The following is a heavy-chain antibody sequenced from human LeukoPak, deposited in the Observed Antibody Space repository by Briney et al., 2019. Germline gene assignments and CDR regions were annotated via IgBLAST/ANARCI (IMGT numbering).Heavy chain of an antibody. CDR1: GFTFNNYG. D-gene: IGHD3-10*01. CDR2: IRFDGGNK. J-gene: IGHJ4*02. V-gene: IGHV3-30*02. Sequence: PGGSLRLSCAASGFTFNNYGMHWVRQAPGKGLEWVAFIRFDGGNKYYADSVKGRSTISRDSSKNTLFLQMNSLRADDTAVYYCAKDSLRTYYGSGSYPLDYWGQGTLVTVSS. CDR3: AKDSLRTYYGSGSYPLDY.